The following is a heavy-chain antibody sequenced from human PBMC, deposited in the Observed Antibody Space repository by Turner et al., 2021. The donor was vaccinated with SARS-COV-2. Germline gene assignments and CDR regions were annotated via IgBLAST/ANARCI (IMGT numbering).Heavy chain of an antibody. J-gene: IGHJ6*02. CDR1: GGSISSSSYY. D-gene: IGHD1-26*01. CDR3: AGEVVVLTTTHYGMDV. Sequence: QLQLQESGPGLVKPSETLSLTCTVSGGSISSSSYYWGWIRQPPGKGLEWFGSIYYSGSTYYNPSLKIRVTISVDTSKNQFSLKLSSVTAADTAVYYCAGEVVVLTTTHYGMDVWGQGTTVTVSS. CDR2: IYYSGST. V-gene: IGHV4-39*01.